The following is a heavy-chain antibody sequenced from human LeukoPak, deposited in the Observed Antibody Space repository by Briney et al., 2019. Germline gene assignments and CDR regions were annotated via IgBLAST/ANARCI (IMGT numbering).Heavy chain of an antibody. D-gene: IGHD2-2*01. Sequence: GGSLRLSCAASGFTFSNYAMAWVRQIPGKGLEWVSVFSGSGGSTYYADSVKGRFTVSGDNSKNTLYLQMNNLRVDDTAIYYCASRPAPSLGPLDYWGQGTLVTVSS. V-gene: IGHV3-23*01. CDR2: FSGSGGST. CDR1: GFTFSNYA. J-gene: IGHJ4*02. CDR3: ASRPAPSLGPLDY.